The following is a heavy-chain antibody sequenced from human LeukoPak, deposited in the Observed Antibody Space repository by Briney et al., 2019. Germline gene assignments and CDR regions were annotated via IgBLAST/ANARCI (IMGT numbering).Heavy chain of an antibody. Sequence: PSETLSLTCTVSGGSISSGGYYWSWIRQHPGKGLEWIGYIYYSGSTYYNPSLKSRVTISVDTSKNQFSLKLSSVTAADTAVYYCAREGFWSGYYIDYWGQGTLVTVSS. CDR1: GGSISSGGYY. V-gene: IGHV4-31*03. CDR2: IYYSGST. D-gene: IGHD3-3*01. J-gene: IGHJ4*02. CDR3: AREGFWSGYYIDY.